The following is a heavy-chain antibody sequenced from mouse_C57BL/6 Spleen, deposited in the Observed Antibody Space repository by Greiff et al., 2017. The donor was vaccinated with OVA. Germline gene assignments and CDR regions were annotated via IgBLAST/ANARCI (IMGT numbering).Heavy chain of an antibody. V-gene: IGHV14-4*01. CDR3: TPDFFSSSPKVDV. J-gene: IGHJ1*03. CDR2: IDPENGDT. CDR1: GFNIKDDY. D-gene: IGHD1-1*01. Sequence: EVQLQQSGAELVRPGASVKLSCTASGFNIKDDYMHWVKQRPEQGLEWIGWIDPENGDTEYASKFQGKATITADTSSNPAYLQLSSLTSGDTAVYYCTPDFFSSSPKVDVWGKGTTVTVSS.